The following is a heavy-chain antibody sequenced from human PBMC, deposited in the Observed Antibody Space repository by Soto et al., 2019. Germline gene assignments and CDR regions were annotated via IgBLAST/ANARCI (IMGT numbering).Heavy chain of an antibody. CDR3: ARDGQQLAHYGMDV. V-gene: IGHV1-69*13. J-gene: IGHJ6*02. CDR2: IIPIFGTA. D-gene: IGHD6-13*01. Sequence: SVKVSFKASGGTFSSYAISWLRQAPGQGLEWMGGIIPIFGTANYAQKFQGRVTITADESTSTAYMELSSLRSEDTAVYYCARDGQQLAHYGMDVWGQGTTVTVSS. CDR1: GGTFSSYA.